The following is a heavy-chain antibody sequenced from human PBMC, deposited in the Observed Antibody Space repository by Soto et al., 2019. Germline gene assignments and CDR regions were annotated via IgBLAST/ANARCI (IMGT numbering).Heavy chain of an antibody. V-gene: IGHV7-4-1*01. CDR2: INPNTGNP. Sequence: QVQLVQSGSESMQPGASVKVSCKGSGYNFNSHSINWLRQAPGQGLEWMGWINPNTGNPTYEQGFTGRFVFYVDTSVSTVYLQIFSLRDEDSADYYCERDRARGSFDYLGQGTLVPVSS. CDR3: ERDRARGSFDY. CDR1: GYNFNSHS. J-gene: IGHJ4*02. D-gene: IGHD3-16*01.